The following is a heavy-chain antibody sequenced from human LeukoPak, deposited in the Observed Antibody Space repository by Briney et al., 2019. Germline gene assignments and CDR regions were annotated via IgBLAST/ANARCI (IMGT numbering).Heavy chain of an antibody. CDR3: ARVGDYGDYVGTLLDY. CDR2: IYYSGST. J-gene: IGHJ4*02. V-gene: IGHV4-59*11. Sequence: PSETLSLTCTVSGGSISSHYWSWIRQPPGKGLEWIGYIYYSGSTNYNPSLKSRVTISVDTSKNQFSLKLSSVTAADTAVYYCARVGDYGDYVGTLLDYWGQGTLVTVSS. CDR1: GGSISSHY. D-gene: IGHD4-17*01.